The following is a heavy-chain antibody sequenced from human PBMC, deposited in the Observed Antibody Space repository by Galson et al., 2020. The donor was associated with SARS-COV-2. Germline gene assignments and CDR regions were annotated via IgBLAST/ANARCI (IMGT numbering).Heavy chain of an antibody. Sequence: GGSLRLSCAASGLTFTTYTMNWVRQAPGKGLEWVSSISSSPGYIYYTDSVRGRFTISRDNAKNSLYLQMNSLRAEDTAVYYCASGYYDQYYFDYWGQGTLVTVSS. CDR2: ISSSPGYI. CDR3: ASGYYDQYYFDY. D-gene: IGHD3-22*01. CDR1: GLTFTTYT. J-gene: IGHJ4*02. V-gene: IGHV3-21*06.